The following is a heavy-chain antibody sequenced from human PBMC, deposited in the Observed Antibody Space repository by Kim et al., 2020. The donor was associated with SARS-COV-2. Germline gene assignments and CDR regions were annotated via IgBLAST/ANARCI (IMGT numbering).Heavy chain of an antibody. D-gene: IGHD6-13*01. CDR3: ARNEAGAYYFDY. Sequence: NYNPSRKSRVTMSVDTSKKQVTLRLTSVTAADTALYYCARNEAGAYYFDYWGQGTLVTVSS. V-gene: IGHV4-4*06. J-gene: IGHJ4*02.